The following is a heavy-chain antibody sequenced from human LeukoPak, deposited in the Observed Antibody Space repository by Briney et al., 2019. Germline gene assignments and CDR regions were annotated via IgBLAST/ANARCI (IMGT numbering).Heavy chain of an antibody. D-gene: IGHD3-22*01. Sequence: GGSLRLSCAASGFTFSSYEMNWVRQAPGKGLEWVSYISSSGSTIYYADSVKGRFTISRDNAKNSLYLQMNSLRAEDTAVYYCAKEGYDSSGYYYAYFQHWGQGTLVTVSS. CDR1: GFTFSSYE. V-gene: IGHV3-48*03. CDR3: AKEGYDSSGYYYAYFQH. CDR2: ISSSGSTI. J-gene: IGHJ1*01.